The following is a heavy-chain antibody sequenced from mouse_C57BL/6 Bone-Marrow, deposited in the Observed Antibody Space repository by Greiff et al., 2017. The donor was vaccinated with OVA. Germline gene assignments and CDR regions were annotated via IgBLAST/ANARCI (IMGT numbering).Heavy chain of an antibody. D-gene: IGHD2-4*01. J-gene: IGHJ3*01. Sequence: HVQLQQPGAELVMPGASVKLSCTASGYTFTSYWMHWVKQRPGQGLEWIGEIDPSDSYTNYTQKFKGQSTLSVDKSSSTAYMQLSSRTSEDAAVYCCARRRRLRRGFAYWGQGTLVTVSA. CDR2: IDPSDSYT. CDR3: ARRRRLRRGFAY. CDR1: GYTFTSYW. V-gene: IGHV1-69*01.